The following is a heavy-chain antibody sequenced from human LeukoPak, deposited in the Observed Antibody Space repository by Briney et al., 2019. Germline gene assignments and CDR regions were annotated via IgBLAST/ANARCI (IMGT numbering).Heavy chain of an antibody. Sequence: ASVKVSCKASGYTFTGYYMHWVRQAPGQGLEWMGWINPNSGGTNYAQKFQGRVTMTRDTSISTAYMELSRLRFDDTAVYYCARDHSSGWYNWFDPWGQGTLVTVSS. CDR3: ARDHSSGWYNWFDP. CDR2: INPNSGGT. V-gene: IGHV1-2*02. J-gene: IGHJ5*02. CDR1: GYTFTGYY. D-gene: IGHD6-19*01.